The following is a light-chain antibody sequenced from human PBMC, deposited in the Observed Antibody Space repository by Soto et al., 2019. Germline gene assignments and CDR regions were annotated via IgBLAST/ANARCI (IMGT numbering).Light chain of an antibody. Sequence: IQMTQSPSSLSASVGDRVTITCRTSQGISGYLAWYQQKPGKVPKLLIYGASTLQPGVPSRFSGSGSGADFTLTISRLQPEDVATYSCQKYDGAPRTFGQGTKV. CDR3: QKYDGAPRT. CDR2: GAS. J-gene: IGKJ1*01. V-gene: IGKV1-27*01. CDR1: QGISGY.